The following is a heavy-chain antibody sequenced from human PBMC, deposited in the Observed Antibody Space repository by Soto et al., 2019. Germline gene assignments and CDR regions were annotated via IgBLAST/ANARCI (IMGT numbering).Heavy chain of an antibody. J-gene: IGHJ4*02. D-gene: IGHD6-13*01. V-gene: IGHV3-23*01. CDR1: GFTFSSYA. CDR2: ISGSGGST. Sequence: EVQLLESGGGLVQPGGSLRLSCAASGFTFSSYAMSWVRQAPGKGLEWVSAISGSGGSTYYADSVKGRFTISRDNSKNTLDLRMNSLRAEDTAVYYCAKGGEGIAAADYYFDYWGQGTLVTVST. CDR3: AKGGEGIAAADYYFDY.